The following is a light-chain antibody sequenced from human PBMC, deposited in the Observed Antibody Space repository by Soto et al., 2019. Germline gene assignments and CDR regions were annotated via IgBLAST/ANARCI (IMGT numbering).Light chain of an antibody. CDR3: SAYTPRSTLV. CDR1: IRDVGAYNF. CDR2: EVR. Sequence: QSALTQPASVSGSAGQSITISCSGTIRDVGAYNFVSWYQQHPGTAPKLIIYEVRNRPSGISSRFSGSRSGNTASLTISGLQSEDEGDYYCSAYTPRSTLVFGGGTKLTVL. J-gene: IGLJ3*02. V-gene: IGLV2-14*01.